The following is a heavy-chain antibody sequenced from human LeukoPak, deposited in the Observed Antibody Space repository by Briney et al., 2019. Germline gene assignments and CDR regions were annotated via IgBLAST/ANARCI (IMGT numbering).Heavy chain of an antibody. CDR1: GGSFSGYY. CDR3: ARGEQLVTTPAGFDP. Sequence: PPETLSLTCAVYGGSFSGYYWSWIRQPPGKGLEWIGEINHSGSTNYNPSLKSRVTISVDTSKNQFSLKLSSVTAADTAVYYCARGEQLVTTPAGFDPWGQGTLVTVSS. CDR2: INHSGST. D-gene: IGHD6-13*01. V-gene: IGHV4-34*01. J-gene: IGHJ5*02.